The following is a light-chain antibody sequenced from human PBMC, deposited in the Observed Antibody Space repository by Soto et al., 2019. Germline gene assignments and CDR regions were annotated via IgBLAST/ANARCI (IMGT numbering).Light chain of an antibody. CDR1: SSDVGSYNR. CDR2: DVN. Sequence: QSVLTQPPSVSGSPGQSVSISCTGTSSDVGSYNRVSWYQQPPGTAPKLIIYDVNNRPSGVPDRFSGSKSGNTASLTISGLQAEDEADYYCSTYTTYTTVFGGGTKLTVL. V-gene: IGLV2-18*02. CDR3: STYTTYTTV. J-gene: IGLJ2*01.